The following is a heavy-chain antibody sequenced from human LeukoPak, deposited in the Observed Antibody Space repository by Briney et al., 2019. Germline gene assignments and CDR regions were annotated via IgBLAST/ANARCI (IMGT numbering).Heavy chain of an antibody. CDR2: ISYDGSNK. V-gene: IGHV3-30*04. Sequence: GGSLRLSCAASGFTFSSYAIHWVRQAPGKGLEWVAVISYDGSNKYYADSVKGRFTISRDNSKNTLYLQMNSLRAEDTAVYYCARPRLDYGDYGYYFDYWGQGTLVTVSS. D-gene: IGHD4-17*01. CDR3: ARPRLDYGDYGYYFDY. J-gene: IGHJ4*02. CDR1: GFTFSSYA.